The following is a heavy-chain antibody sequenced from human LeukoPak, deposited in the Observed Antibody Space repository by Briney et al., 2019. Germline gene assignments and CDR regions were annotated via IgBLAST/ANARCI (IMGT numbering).Heavy chain of an antibody. V-gene: IGHV1-2*06. CDR2: INPNSGGT. Sequence: ASVKVSCTASGYTFTVYYMHWVRQAPGQGLEWMGRINPNSGGTNYAQKFQGRVTMTRDTSISTAYMELSRLRSDDTAVYYCARGASWNYFDYWGQGTLVTVSS. D-gene: IGHD1-1*01. CDR3: ARGASWNYFDY. J-gene: IGHJ4*02. CDR1: GYTFTVYY.